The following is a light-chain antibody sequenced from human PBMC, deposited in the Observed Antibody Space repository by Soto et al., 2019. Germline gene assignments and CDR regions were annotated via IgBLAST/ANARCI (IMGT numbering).Light chain of an antibody. CDR1: QAISSW. Sequence: DIQITHSPSTLSASVVDRVTITFLASQAISSWLAWYQQKPGKAPKLLIYKASTLKSGVPSRFSGSGSGTDFTLTTSSLQPEDVAAYYCQKYNSAPLTFGGGTKVDIK. CDR2: KAS. CDR3: QKYNSAPLT. V-gene: IGKV1-5*03. J-gene: IGKJ4*01.